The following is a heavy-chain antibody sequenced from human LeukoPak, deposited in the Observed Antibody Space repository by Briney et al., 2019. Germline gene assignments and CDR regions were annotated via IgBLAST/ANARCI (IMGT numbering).Heavy chain of an antibody. CDR2: INPKSSNT. CDR3: ARDRSRVLDY. CDR1: GYTFTSYG. J-gene: IGHJ4*02. Sequence: ASVKVSCKASGYTFTSYGISWVRQAPGQGLEWMGWINPKSSNTDYAQKFQGRVTMTRDTSIATVYMELNRLRSDDTAVYYCARDRSRVLDYWGQGTLVIVSS. V-gene: IGHV1-2*02. D-gene: IGHD2-8*02.